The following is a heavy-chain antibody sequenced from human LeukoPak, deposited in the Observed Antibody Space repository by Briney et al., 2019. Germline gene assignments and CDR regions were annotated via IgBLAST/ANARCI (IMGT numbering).Heavy chain of an antibody. CDR2: ISGSGGST. CDR1: GFTFSSYA. CDR3: AKDSEFGELYYYMDV. V-gene: IGHV3-23*01. D-gene: IGHD3-10*01. J-gene: IGHJ6*03. Sequence: GGSLRLSCAASGFTFSSYAMSWVRQAPGKGLEWVSAISGSGGSTYYADSVKGRFTISRDNSKNTLYLQMNSLRAEDTAVYYCAKDSEFGELYYYMDVWGKGTTVTISS.